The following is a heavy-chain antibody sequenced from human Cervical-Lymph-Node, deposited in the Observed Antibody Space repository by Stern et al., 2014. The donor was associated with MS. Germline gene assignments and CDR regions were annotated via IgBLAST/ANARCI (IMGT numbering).Heavy chain of an antibody. V-gene: IGHV1-18*01. CDR2: VRDNNVKT. J-gene: IGHJ4*02. Sequence: QVQLVQSGTEVKKPGASVKVSCKASGYNFFAYGITWVRQAPGQGLEREGWVRDNNVKTNTAQRLQGRVVLIIDISTNTSNMDVRRLRSDDTAVYYGARALRFVEGSDLDFWGPGTLVTVSS. CDR1: GYNFFAYG. CDR3: ARALRFVEGSDLDF. D-gene: IGHD3-3*01.